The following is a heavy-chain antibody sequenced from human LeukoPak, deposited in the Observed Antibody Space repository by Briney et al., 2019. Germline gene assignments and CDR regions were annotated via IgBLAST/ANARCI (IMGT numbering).Heavy chain of an antibody. J-gene: IGHJ4*02. CDR1: GGSLSSSDHY. D-gene: IGHD6-13*01. V-gene: IGHV4-30-4*01. CDR3: ARGDSSSWSFKI. CDR2: IYYSGTA. Sequence: KTSETLSLTCTVSGGSLSSSDHYWSWIRQPPGKGLEWIAYIYYSGTAYYNPSLKSRVSISVDTSKNQFSLKLSSVPAADTAVYYCARGDSSSWSFKIWGQGTLVTVSS.